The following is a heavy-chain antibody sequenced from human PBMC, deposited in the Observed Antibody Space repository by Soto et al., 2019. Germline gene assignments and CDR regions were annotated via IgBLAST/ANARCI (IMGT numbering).Heavy chain of an antibody. J-gene: IGHJ5*02. CDR3: ARGSYCSSTSCYGIGYWFDP. Sequence: SETLSLTCAVYGGSLSGYYWSWIRQPPGKGLEWIGEINHSGSTNYNPSLKSRVTISVDTSKNQFSLKLSSVTAADTAVYYCARGSYCSSTSCYGIGYWFDPWGQGTLVTVSS. CDR1: GGSLSGYY. CDR2: INHSGST. V-gene: IGHV4-34*01. D-gene: IGHD2-2*01.